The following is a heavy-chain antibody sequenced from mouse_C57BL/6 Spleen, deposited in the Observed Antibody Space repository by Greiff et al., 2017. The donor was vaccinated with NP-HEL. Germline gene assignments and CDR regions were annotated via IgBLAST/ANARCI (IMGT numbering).Heavy chain of an antibody. CDR2: IDPNSGGT. J-gene: IGHJ4*01. D-gene: IGHD1-1*01. V-gene: IGHV1-72*01. CDR1: GYTFTSYW. CDR3: ARGGYYGSSYGYYAMDY. Sequence: VQGVESGAELVKPGASVKLSCKASGYTFTSYWMHWVKQRPGRGLEWIGRIDPNSGGTKYNEKFKSKATLTVDKPSSTAYMQLSSLTSEDSAVYYCARGGYYGSSYGYYAMDYWGQGTSVTVSS.